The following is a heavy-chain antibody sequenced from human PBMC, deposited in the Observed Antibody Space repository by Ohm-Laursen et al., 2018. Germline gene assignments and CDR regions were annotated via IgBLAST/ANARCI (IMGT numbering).Heavy chain of an antibody. J-gene: IGHJ6*02. D-gene: IGHD3-3*01. CDR3: ARDFEWATDV. V-gene: IGHV1-46*02. CDR2: IKSTDDTR. Sequence: ASVKVSCKASGYSFNSNHMQWLRQAPGQGLEWMGIIKSTDDTRTYAQKFQGGVTITKDRSTSTVYMELSSLRSDDTAVYYCARDFEWATDVWGQGTLVTVSS. CDR1: GYSFNSNH.